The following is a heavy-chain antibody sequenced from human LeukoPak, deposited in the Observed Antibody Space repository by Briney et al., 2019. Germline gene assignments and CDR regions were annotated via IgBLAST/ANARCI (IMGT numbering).Heavy chain of an antibody. CDR2: ISGSGGYT. D-gene: IGHD1-26*01. CDR3: AKDLRREGKPSEDY. J-gene: IGHJ4*02. CDR1: GFTFSSYG. V-gene: IGHV3-23*01. Sequence: PGGSLRLSCAASGFTFSSYGMIWVRQAPGKGLEWVSAISGSGGYTYYADSVKGRFTISRDNSKNTLYLQMISLRADDTALYYCAKDLRREGKPSEDYWGQGTLVTVSS.